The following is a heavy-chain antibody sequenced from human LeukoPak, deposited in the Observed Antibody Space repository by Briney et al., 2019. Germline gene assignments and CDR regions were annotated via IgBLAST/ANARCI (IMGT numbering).Heavy chain of an antibody. Sequence: SETLSLTCTVSGGSISSYYWSWVRQPPGKGLEWIGYIYYSGSTNYNPSLKSRVAISVDRSKNQFSLKLSSVTAADTAVYYCARDRVGGATAAFDIWGQGTMVTASS. CDR2: IYYSGST. V-gene: IGHV4-59*13. J-gene: IGHJ3*02. CDR3: ARDRVGGATAAFDI. D-gene: IGHD1-26*01. CDR1: GGSISSYY.